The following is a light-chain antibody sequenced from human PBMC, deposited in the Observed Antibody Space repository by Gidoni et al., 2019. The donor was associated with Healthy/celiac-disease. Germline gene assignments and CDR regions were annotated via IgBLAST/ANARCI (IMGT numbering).Light chain of an antibody. CDR1: SPNIGAGYS. CDR2: GNS. Sequence: QSVLTQPPSVSGAPGQRVTISCTGSSPNIGAGYSVHWYQQLPGPAPKLLIYGNSNRPSGVPDRFSGSKSGTSASLAITGLQAEDEADYYCQSYDSSLSGWVFGGGTKLTVL. V-gene: IGLV1-40*01. J-gene: IGLJ3*02. CDR3: QSYDSSLSGWV.